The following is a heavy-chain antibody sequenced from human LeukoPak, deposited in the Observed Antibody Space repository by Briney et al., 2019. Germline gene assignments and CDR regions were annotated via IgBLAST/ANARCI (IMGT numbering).Heavy chain of an antibody. V-gene: IGHV4-34*01. CDR2: INHSGST. CDR1: GGSFSGYY. Sequence: SETLSLTCAVYGGSFSGYYWSWIRQPPGKGLEWIGEINHSGSTNYNPSLKSRVTISVDTSKNQLSLKLSSVTAADTAVYYCARGPRQNSSFYVWGQGTLVNVSS. D-gene: IGHD6-19*01. CDR3: ARGPRQNSSFYV. J-gene: IGHJ4*02.